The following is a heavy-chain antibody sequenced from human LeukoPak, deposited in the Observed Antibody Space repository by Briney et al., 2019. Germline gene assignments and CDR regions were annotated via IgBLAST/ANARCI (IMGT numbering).Heavy chain of an antibody. J-gene: IGHJ4*02. CDR3: ARPREGKPHEYSSSPFDY. CDR1: GYTFTSYY. CDR2: INPSGGST. D-gene: IGHD6-6*01. V-gene: IGHV1-46*01. Sequence: GASVKVSCKASGYTFTSYYMHWVRQAPGQGLEWMGIINPSGGSTSYAQKFQGRATMTRDTSTSTVYMELSSLRSEDTAVYYCARPREGKPHEYSSSPFDYWGQGTLVTVSS.